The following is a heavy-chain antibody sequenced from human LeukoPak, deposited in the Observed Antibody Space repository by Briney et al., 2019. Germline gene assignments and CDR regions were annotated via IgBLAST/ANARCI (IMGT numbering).Heavy chain of an antibody. V-gene: IGHV3-30*18. J-gene: IGHJ6*02. CDR3: AKNSDCSSTSCYSYYYGMDV. Sequence: PGRSLRLSCAASGFTFSSYGMHWVRQDPGKGLEWASVISYDGSNKYYADSVKGRFTISRDNSKNTLYLQMNSLRAEDTAVYYCAKNSDCSSTSCYSYYYGMDVWGQGTTVTVSS. CDR2: ISYDGSNK. CDR1: GFTFSSYG. D-gene: IGHD2-2*01.